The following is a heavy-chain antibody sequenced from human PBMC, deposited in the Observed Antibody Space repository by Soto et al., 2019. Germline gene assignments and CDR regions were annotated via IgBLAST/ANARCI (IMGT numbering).Heavy chain of an antibody. CDR1: GFTFSRYS. Sequence: GGSLRLSCAASGFTFSRYSMNWGRQAPGKGLEWVSSISSSSSYIYYADSVKGRFTISRDNAKNSLYLQMNSLRAEDTAVYYCAREWCSGGSCYSGTFDYWGQGT. CDR3: AREWCSGGSCYSGTFDY. J-gene: IGHJ4*02. CDR2: ISSSSSYI. V-gene: IGHV3-21*01. D-gene: IGHD2-15*01.